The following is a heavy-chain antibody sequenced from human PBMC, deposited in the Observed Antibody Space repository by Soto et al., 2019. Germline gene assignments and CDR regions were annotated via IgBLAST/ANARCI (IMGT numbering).Heavy chain of an antibody. D-gene: IGHD2-15*01. CDR1: GGSISSYY. Sequence: SETLSLTCTVSGGSISSYYWSWIRQPPGKGLEWIGYIYYSGSTNYNPSLKSRVTISVDTSKNQFSLKLSSVTAADTAVYYCARHGVVVAALTYYYYYYMDVWGKGTTVTVSS. J-gene: IGHJ6*03. CDR2: IYYSGST. CDR3: ARHGVVVAALTYYYYYYMDV. V-gene: IGHV4-59*08.